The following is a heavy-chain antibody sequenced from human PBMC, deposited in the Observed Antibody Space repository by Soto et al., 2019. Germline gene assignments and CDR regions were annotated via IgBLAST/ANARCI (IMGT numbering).Heavy chain of an antibody. CDR3: STLGELPYNWFDP. J-gene: IGHJ5*02. CDR1: GYTLTELS. Sequence: QVQLVQSGAEVKKPGASVKVSCKVSGYTLTELSMHWVRQAPGKGREWMGGFDPEDGETIYAQKYQGRVTMTEDTSTDTAYLELSSLRSEDTAVYYCSTLGELPYNWFDPWGQGTLVTVSS. D-gene: IGHD3-16*01. CDR2: FDPEDGET. V-gene: IGHV1-24*01.